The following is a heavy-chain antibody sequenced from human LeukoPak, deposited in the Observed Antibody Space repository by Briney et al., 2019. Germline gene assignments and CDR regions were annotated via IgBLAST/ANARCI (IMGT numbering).Heavy chain of an antibody. CDR1: GGSVSDYY. Sequence: PSETLSLTCTISGGSVSDYYWSWIRQSPGKGLEWIGYIYHTGSTSYSPSLKSRVTISVDTSKNQFSLKLSSVTASDTAVYYCARSRDGYKGGLDYWGQGTLVTVPS. CDR2: IYHTGST. J-gene: IGHJ4*02. CDR3: ARSRDGYKGGLDY. V-gene: IGHV4-59*08. D-gene: IGHD5-24*01.